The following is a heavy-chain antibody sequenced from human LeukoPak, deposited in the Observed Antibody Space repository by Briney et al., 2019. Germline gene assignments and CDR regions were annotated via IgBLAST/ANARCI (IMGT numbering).Heavy chain of an antibody. CDR2: ISDDGRHN. J-gene: IGHJ4*02. V-gene: IGHV3-30*04. CDR1: GFTFSTYA. CDR3: ARDPTALLWFGESHWDY. Sequence: GGSLRLSCAASGFTFSTYAMNWVRQAPGKGLEWVAVISDDGRHNYYADSVKGRFTISRDNSKNTLYLQMNSLRAEDTAVYYCARDPTALLWFGESHWDYWGQGTLVTVSS. D-gene: IGHD3-10*01.